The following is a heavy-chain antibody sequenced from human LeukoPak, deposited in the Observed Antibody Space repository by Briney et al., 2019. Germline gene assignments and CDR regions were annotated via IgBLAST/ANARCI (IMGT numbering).Heavy chain of an antibody. D-gene: IGHD2-2*01. Sequence: GRSLRLSCAASGFTFSSYGMHWVRQAPGKGLEWVAVTSYDGSNKYYADSVKGRFTIPRDNSKNTLYLQMNSLRAEDTAVYYCAKDGDDIVVVPAAIGPDYWGQGTLVTVSS. CDR2: TSYDGSNK. CDR3: AKDGDDIVVVPAAIGPDY. V-gene: IGHV3-30*18. CDR1: GFTFSSYG. J-gene: IGHJ4*02.